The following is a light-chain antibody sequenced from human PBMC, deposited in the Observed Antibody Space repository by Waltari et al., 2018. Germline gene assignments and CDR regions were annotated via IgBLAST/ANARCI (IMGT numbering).Light chain of an antibody. CDR1: QSISRN. J-gene: IGKJ2*01. CDR2: GAS. V-gene: IGKV3-15*01. CDR3: QQYNNWRT. Sequence: EVLMTQSPGTLSVSPGERATLSCRASQSISRNLAWYQQKPGQAPRLLIYGASTSAPGIPARFSGSGSGTDVTLSISSLQSEDFAVYYCQQYNNWRTFGQGAKVEIK.